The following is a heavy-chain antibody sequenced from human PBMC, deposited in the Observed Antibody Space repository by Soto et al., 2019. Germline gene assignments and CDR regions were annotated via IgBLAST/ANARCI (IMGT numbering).Heavy chain of an antibody. CDR1: LDTYHAHY. V-gene: IGHV1-2*05. CDR2: INPKSGGT. CDR3: ARELAMGGGSAGFDF. D-gene: IGHD1-26*01. J-gene: IGHJ4*02. Sequence: AAVKVSRKSCLDTYHAHYIHWVRQAPGKGCEWMGRINPKSGGTKYPQKLQGRVTMNRHTSLSTHYMTLTRLRPDDTVGYYCARELAMGGGSAGFDFWGQGTLVTVSS.